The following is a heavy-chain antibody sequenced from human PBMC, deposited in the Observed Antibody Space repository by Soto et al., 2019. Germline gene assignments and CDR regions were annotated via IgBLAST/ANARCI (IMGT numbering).Heavy chain of an antibody. Sequence: QVQLVESGGGVVQPGRSLRLSCAASGFTFSNYAMHWVRQSPGKGLEWVAAISYDGTDEYYADSVKGRFTIFRDNSKNMLFMQMNSLRAEDTAVYYCARVRCEMSVWYQDYFHHWGQGTLVTVSS. CDR3: ARVRCEMSVWYQDYFHH. CDR1: GFTFSNYA. CDR2: ISYDGTDE. J-gene: IGHJ1*01. D-gene: IGHD2-15*01. V-gene: IGHV3-30-3*01.